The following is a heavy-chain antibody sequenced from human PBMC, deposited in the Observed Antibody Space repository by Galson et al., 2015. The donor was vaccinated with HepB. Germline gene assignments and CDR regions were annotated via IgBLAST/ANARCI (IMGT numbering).Heavy chain of an antibody. V-gene: IGHV4-59*08. CDR1: HGSINNYY. CDR2: VRYTGDT. D-gene: IGHD5-12*01. J-gene: IGHJ4*02. CDR3: ARHPGRGSVGYAFDL. Sequence: SETLSLTCSVSHGSINNYYWSWIRQSPGNRPEWIGYVRYTGDTTYNPSLGYRVGMSVDTSINQVSLWLTSVTAADTAVYYCARHPGRGSVGYAFDLWGQGTPVTVSA.